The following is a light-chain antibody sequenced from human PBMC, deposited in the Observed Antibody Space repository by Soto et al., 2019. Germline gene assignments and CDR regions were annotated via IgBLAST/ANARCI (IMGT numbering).Light chain of an antibody. CDR2: DVT. J-gene: IGLJ1*01. V-gene: IGLV2-8*01. Sequence: QSVLTQPPSASGSPGQSVAISCTGTSSDIGGYNFVSWYQQHPGKAPNLMIYDVTKRPSGVPDRFSGSKSGNTATLIVSGLQAEDEADYYCSSHGGSNNPYVFGPGTTLTVL. CDR1: SSDIGGYNF. CDR3: SSHGGSNNPYV.